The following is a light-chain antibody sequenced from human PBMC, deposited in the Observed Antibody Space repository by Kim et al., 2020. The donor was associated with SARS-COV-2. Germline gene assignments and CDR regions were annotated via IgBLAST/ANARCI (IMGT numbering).Light chain of an antibody. CDR3: YSAADNNGV. CDR1: VLAKKY. J-gene: IGLJ2*01. Sequence: SYELTQPSSVSVSPGQTARITCPGDVLAKKYARWFQQKPGQAPVLVIYKDTERPSGISERFSGSSSGTTVTLTISGAQVEDEADYYCYSAADNNGVFGGGTQLTVL. CDR2: KDT. V-gene: IGLV3-27*01.